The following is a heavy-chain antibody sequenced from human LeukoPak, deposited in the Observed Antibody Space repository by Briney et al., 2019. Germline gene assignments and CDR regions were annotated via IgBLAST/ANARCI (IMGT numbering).Heavy chain of an antibody. J-gene: IGHJ4*02. CDR1: GGTFSSYA. CDR3: ARGPIHFGDYGYFDY. Sequence: ASVKVSCKASGGTFSSYAISWVRQAPGQGLEWMGGIIPIFGTANYAQKFQGRVTITADESTSTAYMELSSLRSEDTAVYYCARGPIHFGDYGYFDYWGQGTLVTVSS. CDR2: IIPIFGTA. D-gene: IGHD4-17*01. V-gene: IGHV1-69*13.